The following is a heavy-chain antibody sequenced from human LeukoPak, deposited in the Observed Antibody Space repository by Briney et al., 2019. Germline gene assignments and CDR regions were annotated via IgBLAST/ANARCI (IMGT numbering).Heavy chain of an antibody. CDR2: TYYSANT. CDR1: GGSISSSDYY. V-gene: IGHV4-39*01. J-gene: IGHJ5*02. CDR3: ARTENYIPEDWFDP. Sequence: SETLSLTCTVSGGSISSSDYYWGWIRQPPGKGLEWIASTYYSANTYYSPSLKSRVTLSVDTSKNQFSLKLSSVTAADTAVYYCARTENYIPEDWFDPWGQGTLVTVSS. D-gene: IGHD5-24*01.